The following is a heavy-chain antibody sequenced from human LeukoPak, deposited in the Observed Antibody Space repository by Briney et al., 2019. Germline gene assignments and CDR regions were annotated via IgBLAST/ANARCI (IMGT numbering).Heavy chain of an antibody. CDR1: GAFITNSHW. D-gene: IGHD4-17*01. CDR2: IYHSGTT. J-gene: IGHJ4*02. Sequence: SETLSLTCAVSGAFITNSHWWSWARQPPGKGLEWIGEIYHSGTTNYNPSLKSRVTMSVDKSKNQFSLKLSSVTAADTAVYYCATYFYGEYGSYYFDYWGQGALVTVSS. V-gene: IGHV4-4*02. CDR3: ATYFYGEYGSYYFDY.